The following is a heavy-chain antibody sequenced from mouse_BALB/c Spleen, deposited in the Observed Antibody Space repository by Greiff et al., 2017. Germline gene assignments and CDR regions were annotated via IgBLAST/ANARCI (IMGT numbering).Heavy chain of an antibody. CDR1: GYSITSGYY. CDR2: ISYDGSN. J-gene: IGHJ2*01. Sequence: EVKLQESGPGLVKPSQSLSLTCSVTGYSITSGYYWNWIRQFPGNKLEWMGYISYDGSNNYNPSLENRISITRDTSKNQFFLKLNSVTTEDTATYYCARYEDYWGQGTTLTVSS. CDR3: ARYEDY. V-gene: IGHV3-6*02. D-gene: IGHD2-14*01.